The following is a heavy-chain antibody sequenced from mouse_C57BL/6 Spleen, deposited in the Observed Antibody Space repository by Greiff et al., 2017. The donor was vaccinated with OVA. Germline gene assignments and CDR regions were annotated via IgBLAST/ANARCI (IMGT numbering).Heavy chain of an antibody. CDR3: ARGEGNFPFDY. CDR2: ISNGGGST. CDR1: GFTFSDYY. J-gene: IGHJ2*01. D-gene: IGHD2-1*01. V-gene: IGHV5-12*01. Sequence: EVQLQESGGGLVQPGGSLKLSCAASGFTFSDYYMYWVRQTPEKRLEWVAYISNGGGSTYYPDTVKGRFTISRDNAKNTLYLQMSRLKSEDTAMYYCARGEGNFPFDYWGQGTTLTVSS.